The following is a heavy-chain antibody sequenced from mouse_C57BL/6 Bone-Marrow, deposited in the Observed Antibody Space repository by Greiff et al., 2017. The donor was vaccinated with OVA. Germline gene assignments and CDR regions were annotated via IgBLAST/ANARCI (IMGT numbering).Heavy chain of an antibody. CDR1: GYAFTNYL. D-gene: IGHD2-2*01. J-gene: IGHJ3*01. Sequence: VQLVESGAELVRPGTSVKVSCKASGYAFTNYLIEWVKQRPGQGLEWIGVINPGSGGTKYTEKFKGKATLTADKSSSTAYMQLSSLTSEDSAVYFSARYGYGGCAYWGQGTLVTVSA. CDR2: INPGSGGT. CDR3: ARYGYGGCAY. V-gene: IGHV1-54*01.